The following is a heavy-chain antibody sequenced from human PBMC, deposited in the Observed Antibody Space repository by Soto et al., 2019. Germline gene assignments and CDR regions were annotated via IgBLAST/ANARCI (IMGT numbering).Heavy chain of an antibody. CDR3: ARGGWYSYGPDYYYYGMDV. CDR1: GYTFTSYC. CDR2: INPSGGST. J-gene: IGHJ6*02. D-gene: IGHD5-18*01. Sequence: GASVKVSCKASGYTFTSYCMHWVRQAPGQGLEWMGIINPSGGSTSYAQKLQGRVTMTRDTSTSTVYMELSSLRSEDTAVYYCARGGWYSYGPDYYYYGMDVWGQGTTVTVSS. V-gene: IGHV1-46*01.